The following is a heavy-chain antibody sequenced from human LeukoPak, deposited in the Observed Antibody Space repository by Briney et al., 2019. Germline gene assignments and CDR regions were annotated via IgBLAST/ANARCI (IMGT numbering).Heavy chain of an antibody. D-gene: IGHD6-19*01. V-gene: IGHV4-59*08. CDR1: GGPISSSY. CDR3: ARLKGYSSGWYPSYYFDY. J-gene: IGHJ4*02. CDR2: IYYSGNT. Sequence: SETPSLTCTVSGGPISSSYWSWIRQPPGKGLEWIGFIYYSGNTNYNPSLKSRVIISVDTSKNQFSLKLSSVTAADTAVYYCARLKGYSSGWYPSYYFDYWGQGTLVTVSS.